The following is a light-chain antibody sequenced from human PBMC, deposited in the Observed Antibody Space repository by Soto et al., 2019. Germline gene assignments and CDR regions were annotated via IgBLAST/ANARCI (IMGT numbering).Light chain of an antibody. CDR1: SSDVGGFEY. CDR3: GSITRSSTSV. CDR2: DVT. V-gene: IGLV2-14*01. Sequence: QSVLSQPASVSGSPGQSITISCTGTSSDVGGFEYVPWYQHQPGKAPKLIIYDVTKRPSGVSNRFSGSKSGNTASLTISGIQAEDEGDYYCGSITRSSTSVSGTGTKVTVL. J-gene: IGLJ1*01.